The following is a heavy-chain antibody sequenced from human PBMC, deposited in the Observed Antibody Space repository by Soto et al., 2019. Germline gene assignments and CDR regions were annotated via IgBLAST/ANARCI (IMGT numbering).Heavy chain of an antibody. Sequence: ASVKVSCKASGYTFTSYDINWVRQATGQGLEWMGWMNPNSGNTGYAQKFQGRVTMTRNTSISTAYMELSSLRSEDTAVYYCARGDVTTIFGVVIISWFDPWGQGTLVTVSS. J-gene: IGHJ5*02. CDR2: MNPNSGNT. CDR3: ARGDVTTIFGVVIISWFDP. CDR1: GYTFTSYD. V-gene: IGHV1-8*01. D-gene: IGHD3-3*01.